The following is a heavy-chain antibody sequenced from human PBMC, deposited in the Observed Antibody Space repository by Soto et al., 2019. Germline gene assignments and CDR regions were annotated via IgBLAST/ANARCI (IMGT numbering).Heavy chain of an antibody. CDR2: IIPILGIP. Sequence: QVLLVQSGAEVKKPGSSVKVSCKASGVSFSDSTISWVRQAPGQGLEWMGKIIPILGIPNLAQKFQGRVTITAHKSTSTADMELSSLRSEDTAVYYCGTDSVSDWRPGVGYWGQGTLVTVSS. D-gene: IGHD6-19*01. J-gene: IGHJ4*02. CDR1: GVSFSDST. CDR3: GTDSVSDWRPGVGY. V-gene: IGHV1-69*04.